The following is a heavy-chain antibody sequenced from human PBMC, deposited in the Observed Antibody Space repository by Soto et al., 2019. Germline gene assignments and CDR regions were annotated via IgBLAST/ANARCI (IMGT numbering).Heavy chain of an antibody. V-gene: IGHV4-34*01. D-gene: IGHD2-15*01. CDR2: INHSGST. CDR3: ARVAIVVVVAAAAWFDP. J-gene: IGHJ5*02. Sequence: SETLSLTCAVYGGSFSGYYWSWIRQPPGKGLEWIGEINHSGSTNYNPSLKSRVTISVDTSKNQFSLKLSSVTAADTAVYYCARVAIVVVVAAAAWFDPWGQGTLVTVSS. CDR1: GGSFSGYY.